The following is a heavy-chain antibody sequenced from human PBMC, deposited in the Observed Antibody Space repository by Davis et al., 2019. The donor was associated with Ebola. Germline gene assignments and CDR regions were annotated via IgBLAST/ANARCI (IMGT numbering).Heavy chain of an antibody. CDR2: INAVNGNT. CDR3: ARIPSTSSLLDY. D-gene: IGHD6-6*01. J-gene: IGHJ4*02. CDR1: GYTFTGYP. Sequence: AASVKVSCKASGYTFTGYPIHWVRQAPGQRLEWMGWINAVNGNTKYSQKFQGRVTMTRNTSISTAYMELSSLRSEDTAVYYCARIPSTSSLLDYWGQGTLVTVSS. V-gene: IGHV1-3*01.